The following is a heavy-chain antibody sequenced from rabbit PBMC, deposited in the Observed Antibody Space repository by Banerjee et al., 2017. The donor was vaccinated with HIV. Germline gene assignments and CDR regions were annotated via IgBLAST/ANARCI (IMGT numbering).Heavy chain of an antibody. CDR1: GFDFSSNYW. CDR2: IDPVFGST. D-gene: IGHD6-1*01. V-gene: IGHV1S45*01. J-gene: IGHJ4*01. CDR3: ARDPEFYTYDYAGDGYGTGINL. Sequence: QEQLKESGGGLVQPGGSLKLSCKASGFDFSSNYWMSWVRQAPGKGLEWIGYIDPVFGSTYYASWAKGRFTITKTSSTTVTLQMTGLTAADTATYFCARDPEFYTYDYAGDGYGTGINLWGQGTLVTVS.